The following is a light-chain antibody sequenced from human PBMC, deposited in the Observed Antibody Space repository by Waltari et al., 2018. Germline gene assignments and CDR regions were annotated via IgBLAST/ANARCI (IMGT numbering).Light chain of an antibody. CDR1: QSVSSN. CDR2: GAS. V-gene: IGKV3-15*01. Sequence: EIVMTQSPATLSVSTGERTTLSCRASQSVSSNLAWYQQKPGQAPRLLIYGASTRATGIPARFNGSGAWTEFSLTISSRQSEDFAVYYCQQYNNWPLTVGGGTKVEIK. J-gene: IGKJ4*01. CDR3: QQYNNWPLT.